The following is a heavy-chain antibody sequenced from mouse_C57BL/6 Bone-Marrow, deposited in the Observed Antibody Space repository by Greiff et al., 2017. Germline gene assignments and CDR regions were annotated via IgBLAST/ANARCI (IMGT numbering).Heavy chain of an antibody. D-gene: IGHD2-1*01. CDR3: TRDGNWYFDV. CDR1: GYTFTDYE. J-gene: IGHJ1*03. Sequence: QLQQSGAELVRPGASVTLSCKASGYTFTDYEMHWVKQTPVHGLEWIGAIDPETGGTAYNQKFKGKAILTADKSSSTAYMELRSLTSEDSAVYYCTRDGNWYFDVWGTGTTVTVSS. V-gene: IGHV1-15*01. CDR2: IDPETGGT.